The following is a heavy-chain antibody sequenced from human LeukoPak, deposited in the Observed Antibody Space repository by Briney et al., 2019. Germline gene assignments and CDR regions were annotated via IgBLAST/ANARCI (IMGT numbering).Heavy chain of an antibody. V-gene: IGHV4-61*08. CDR3: ARAVVLYYFDY. Sequence: SGPTLVNPTQTLTLTCSVSGFSLSRSGMCVSWIRQPPGKRLEWIGYINDSGSTSYNPSLKSRVTISVDTSQNQFSLKLTSVTAANTAVYYCARAVVLYYFDYWGQGTLVTVSS. CDR2: INDSGST. D-gene: IGHD3-22*01. CDR1: GFSLSRSGMC. J-gene: IGHJ4*02.